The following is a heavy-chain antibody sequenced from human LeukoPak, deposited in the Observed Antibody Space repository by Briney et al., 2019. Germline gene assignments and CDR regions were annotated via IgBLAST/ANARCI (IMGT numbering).Heavy chain of an antibody. V-gene: IGHV1-69*06. CDR3: ARGGSIAVSSGVYYYYYMDV. D-gene: IGHD6-19*01. J-gene: IGHJ6*03. CDR2: IIPIFGTA. CDR1: GGTFSSYA. Sequence: GSSVKVSCKASGGTFSSYAISWVRQAPGQGLEWMGGIIPIFGTANYAQKFQGRVTITADKSTSTAYMELSSLRSEDTAVYYCARGGSIAVSSGVYYYYYMDVWGKGTTVTVSS.